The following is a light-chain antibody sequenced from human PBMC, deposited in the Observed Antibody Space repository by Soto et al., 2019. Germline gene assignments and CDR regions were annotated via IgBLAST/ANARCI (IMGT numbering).Light chain of an antibody. CDR3: QQSYDIPRT. CDR2: AAS. V-gene: IGKV1-39*01. J-gene: IGKJ5*01. Sequence: DIQMTQSPSSLSASVGDRVTITCRASQSINSYLNWYQQKPGKAPQLLIYAASSLQGGVPSRFSGSGSGTDFTLTISTLQPEDSATYYCQQSYDIPRTFGQGTRLDIK. CDR1: QSINSY.